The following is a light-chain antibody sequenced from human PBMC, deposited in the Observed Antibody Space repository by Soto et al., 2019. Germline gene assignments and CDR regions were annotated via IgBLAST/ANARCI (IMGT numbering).Light chain of an antibody. J-gene: IGLJ1*01. CDR3: SSYTSSNTLV. CDR1: RSDVGGY. Sequence: QSVLTQPASVSGSPGQSITISCTGTRSDVGGYVSWYQQHPGKAPKLMIYEVSIRPSGVSNRFSASKSGNTASLTISGLQAEDEADYYCSSYTSSNTLVFGTGTKLTVL. CDR2: EVS. V-gene: IGLV2-14*01.